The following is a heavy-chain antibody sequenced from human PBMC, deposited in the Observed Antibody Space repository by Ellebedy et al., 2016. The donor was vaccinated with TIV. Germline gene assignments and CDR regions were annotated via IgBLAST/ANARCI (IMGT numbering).Heavy chain of an antibody. Sequence: AASVKVSCKASGYTFTSYGISWVRQAPGQGLEWMGWISAYNGNTNYAQKLQGRVTMTTDTSTSTAYMELRSLRSDDTAVYYCARGVHVRDKWFGELIPPKWFDPWGQGSLVTVSS. CDR3: ARGVHVRDKWFGELIPPKWFDP. D-gene: IGHD3-10*01. CDR1: GYTFTSYG. V-gene: IGHV1-18*01. CDR2: ISAYNGNT. J-gene: IGHJ5*02.